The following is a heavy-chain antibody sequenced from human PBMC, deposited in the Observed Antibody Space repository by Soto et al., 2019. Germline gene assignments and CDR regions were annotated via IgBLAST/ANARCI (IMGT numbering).Heavy chain of an antibody. V-gene: IGHV4-30-4*02. Sequence: PSETLSLTCTVSGGSISSGDYYWSWIRQPPGKGLEWIGYIYYSGSTYYNPSLKSRVTISVDTSKNQFSLQLNFVTAADTAVYYCARGADLAYSYYGMDVWGQGTTVTVSS. CDR3: ARGADLAYSYYGMDV. D-gene: IGHD3-3*01. J-gene: IGHJ6*02. CDR2: IYYSGST. CDR1: GGSISSGDYY.